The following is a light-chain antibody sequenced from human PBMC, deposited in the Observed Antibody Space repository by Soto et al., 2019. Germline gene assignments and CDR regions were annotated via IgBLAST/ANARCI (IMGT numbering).Light chain of an antibody. CDR3: QQYNNWPPWT. V-gene: IGKV3-15*01. CDR2: GAS. CDR1: QSVNSN. Sequence: EIVMTQSPATLSVSPGERATLSCRASQSVNSNLAWYQQKPGQAPRLLIYGASSRATGIPARFSGSGSGTEFTLTISSLHSEDFAVYYCQQYNNWPPWTFGQGTKVEI. J-gene: IGKJ1*01.